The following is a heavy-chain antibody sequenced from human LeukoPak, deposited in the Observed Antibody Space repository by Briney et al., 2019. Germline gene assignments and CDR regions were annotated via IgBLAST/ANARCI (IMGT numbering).Heavy chain of an antibody. J-gene: IGHJ4*02. CDR1: GYTFTGYY. CDR2: INPNSGGT. D-gene: IGHD3-10*01. CDR3: ARDLFTMVRGVTPGD. Sequence: ASVKVSCKASGYTFTGYYMHWVRQAPGQGLEWMGWINPNSGGTNYAQNQGRVTMTRDTSISTAYMELSRLRSDDTAVYYCARDLFTMVRGVTPGDWGQGTLVTVSS. V-gene: IGHV1-2*02.